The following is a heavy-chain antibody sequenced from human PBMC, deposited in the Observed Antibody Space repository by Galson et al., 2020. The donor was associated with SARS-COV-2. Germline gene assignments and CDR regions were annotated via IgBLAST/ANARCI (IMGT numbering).Heavy chain of an antibody. CDR1: GGSFSGYS. D-gene: IGHD3-16*01. CDR2: IKSGGDT. Sequence: SETLSLTCAVYGGSFSGYSWTWIRQAPGKGLEWIGEIKSGGDTKYSPSLSGRVTLSVDTYRNQFSLKLPSVSAADTALYFCARGRQGVVPSPVLGLGPFYSYFYMDVGGKGTTVIVS. J-gene: IGHJ6*03. V-gene: IGHV4-34*01. CDR3: ARGRQGVVPSPVLGLGPFYSYFYMDV.